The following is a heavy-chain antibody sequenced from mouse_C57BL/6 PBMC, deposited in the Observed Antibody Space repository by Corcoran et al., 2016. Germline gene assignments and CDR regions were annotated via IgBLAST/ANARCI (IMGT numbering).Heavy chain of an antibody. J-gene: IGHJ2*01. D-gene: IGHD4-1*01. CDR3: AKGTGTSFDY. CDR2: INPNNGGT. V-gene: IGHV1-26*01. CDR1: GYTFTDYY. Sequence: EVQLQQSGPELVKPGASVKISCKASGYTFTDYYMNWVKQSHGKSLEWIGDINPNNGGTSYNQKFKGKATLTVDKSSSTAYMELRSLTSEDSAVDYCAKGTGTSFDYWGQGTTLTVSS.